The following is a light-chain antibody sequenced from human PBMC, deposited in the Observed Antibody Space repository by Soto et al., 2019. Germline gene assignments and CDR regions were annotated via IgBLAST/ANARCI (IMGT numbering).Light chain of an antibody. V-gene: IGLV3-1*01. J-gene: IGLJ1*01. CDR2: QDS. CDR3: HAWDSSLLG. Sequence: SYELTQPPSVSVSPGQTASITCSGDKLGDKYACWYQQKPGQSPVLVIYQDSKRPSGIPERFSGSNSGNTATLTISGTQAMDEAYYYCHAWDSSLLGFGTGTKLTVL. CDR1: KLGDKY.